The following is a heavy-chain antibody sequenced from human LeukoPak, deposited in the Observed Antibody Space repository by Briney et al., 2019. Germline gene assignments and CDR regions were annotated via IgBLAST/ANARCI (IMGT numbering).Heavy chain of an antibody. CDR3: AREGDYSSGWDRADY. V-gene: IGHV1-18*01. CDR1: GYTFTSYG. D-gene: IGHD6-19*01. Sequence: GASVKVSCKASGYTFTSYGITWVRQASGQGLEWMGWISAYNGNTNHAQKSQDRVTMTTDTSTSTAYMELRSPRSDDTAVYYCAREGDYSSGWDRADYWGQGTLVTVSS. J-gene: IGHJ4*02. CDR2: ISAYNGNT.